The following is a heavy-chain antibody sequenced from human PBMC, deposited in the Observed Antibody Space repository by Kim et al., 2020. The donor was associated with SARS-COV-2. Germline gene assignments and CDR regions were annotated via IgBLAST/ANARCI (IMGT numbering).Heavy chain of an antibody. D-gene: IGHD5-12*01. Sequence: YADSARGRFTISRDNAKNSPYLQMNSLRAEDTAVYYCARDRATLGYAFDIWGQGTMVTVSS. J-gene: IGHJ3*02. V-gene: IGHV3-48*03. CDR3: ARDRATLGYAFDI.